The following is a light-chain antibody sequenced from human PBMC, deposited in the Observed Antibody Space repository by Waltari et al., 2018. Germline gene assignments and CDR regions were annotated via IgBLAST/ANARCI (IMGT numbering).Light chain of an antibody. J-gene: IGLJ1*01. CDR2: DVS. CDR1: RTDIGRYSH. V-gene: IGLV2-14*01. CDR3: CAYTSIQTFV. Sequence: QSALTQPAPVSGSVGQSITISCTGSRTDIGRYSHVSWYQQRSGAVPELILYDVSRRPSDISDRFSGSKSGNTASLTISSLRADDDETHFYCCAYTSIQTFVFGTGTQVVVL.